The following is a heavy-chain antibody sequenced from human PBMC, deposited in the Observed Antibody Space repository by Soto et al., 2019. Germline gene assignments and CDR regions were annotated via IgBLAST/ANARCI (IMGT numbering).Heavy chain of an antibody. CDR2: IATYNTNR. D-gene: IGHD3-10*01. J-gene: IGHJ5*02. V-gene: IGHV1-18*01. Sequence: XSVKVCGKSSGDTFSSYAIRLVRQAPGQGLECMGWIATYNTNRNYAQKFQGRLTLTTDTSTSTAYMELKSLGYDDTAVYYCARVLRGVVNWFDPWGQGTLVTVSS. CDR1: GDTFSSYA. CDR3: ARVLRGVVNWFDP.